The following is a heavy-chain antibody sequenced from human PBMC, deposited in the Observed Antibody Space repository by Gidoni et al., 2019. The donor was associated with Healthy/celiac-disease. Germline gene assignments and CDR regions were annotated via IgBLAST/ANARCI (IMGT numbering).Heavy chain of an antibody. D-gene: IGHD4-17*01. J-gene: IGHJ3*02. V-gene: IGHV3-48*02. CDR1: GFTFSSYS. Sequence: EVQLVESGGGLVQPGGSLRLSCAASGFTFSSYSMNWVRQAPGKGLEWVSYISSSSSTIYYADSVKGRFTISRDNAKNSLYLQMNSLRDEDTAVYYCARESRDYGDKNHAFDIWGQGTMVTVSS. CDR2: ISSSSSTI. CDR3: ARESRDYGDKNHAFDI.